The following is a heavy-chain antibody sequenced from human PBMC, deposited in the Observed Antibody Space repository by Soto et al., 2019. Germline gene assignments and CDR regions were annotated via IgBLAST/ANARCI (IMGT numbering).Heavy chain of an antibody. CDR1: GFTFSSSA. CDR3: AKGVPPHGWNFDY. D-gene: IGHD2-15*01. J-gene: IGHJ4*02. CDR2: ISGSAGST. Sequence: SLRLSCAASGFTFSSSAMSWVRQAPGKGLEWVSTISGSAGSTYYTDSVKGRFTLSRDNSKNTLYLQMNSLRGEDTAVYYCAKGVPPHGWNFDYWGLGTLVTVSS. V-gene: IGHV3-23*01.